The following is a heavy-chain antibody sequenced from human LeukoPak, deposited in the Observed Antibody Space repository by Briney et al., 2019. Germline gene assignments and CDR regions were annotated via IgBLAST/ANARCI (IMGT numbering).Heavy chain of an antibody. V-gene: IGHV1-24*01. CDR3: ATGAAGAYYYYMDV. J-gene: IGHJ6*03. Sequence: ASVKVSFKVSGYTLTELSMHWVRQAPGKGLEWMGGFDPEDGETIYAQKFQGRVTMTEDTFTDTAYMELSSLRSEDTAVYYRATGAAGAYYYYMDVWGKGTTVTVSS. D-gene: IGHD4-17*01. CDR2: FDPEDGET. CDR1: GYTLTELS.